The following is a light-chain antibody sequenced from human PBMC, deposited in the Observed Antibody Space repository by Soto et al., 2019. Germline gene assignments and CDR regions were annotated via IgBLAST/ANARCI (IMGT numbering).Light chain of an antibody. J-gene: IGKJ1*01. CDR2: AAS. CDR3: LLDFRYFWA. Sequence: AIQLTQYPSSLSASVGDRVTITCRASQAIRTALGWYQQKPGKVPKLLIYAASTLQSGVPSRFSGSGSGTDFTLTISSLQPEDFATYYCLLDFRYFWAFGQGTKV. V-gene: IGKV1-6*01. CDR1: QAIRTA.